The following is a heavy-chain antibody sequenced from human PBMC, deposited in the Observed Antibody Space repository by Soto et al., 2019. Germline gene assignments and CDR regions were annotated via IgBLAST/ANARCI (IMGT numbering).Heavy chain of an antibody. J-gene: IGHJ6*02. CDR2: IIPIFGTA. CDR1: GGTFSSYA. V-gene: IGHV1-69*01. D-gene: IGHD3-3*01. CDR3: SRDGPTLPRRFLEGMYYYYAMDV. Sequence: QVQLVQSGAEVKKPGSSVKVSCKASGGTFSSYAISWVRQAPGQGLEWMGGIIPIFGTANYAQKFQGRVTITADESTSTAYMELSSLRSEDTAVYYCSRDGPTLPRRFLEGMYYYYAMDVWGQGTTVTVSS.